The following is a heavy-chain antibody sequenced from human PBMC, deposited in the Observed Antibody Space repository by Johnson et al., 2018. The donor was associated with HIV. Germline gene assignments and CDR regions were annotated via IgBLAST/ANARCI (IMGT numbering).Heavy chain of an antibody. D-gene: IGHD5-18*01. CDR3: ARDGGYSYGDAFDI. Sequence: VQLVESGGGVVQPGRSLRLSCAASGFTFSSYAMHWVRQAPGKGLEWVAVISYDGSNKYYADSVKGRFTISRDNSKNTLYLQMNSLRAEDTAVYYCARDGGYSYGDAFDIWCQGTMVTVSS. CDR2: ISYDGSNK. CDR1: GFTFSSYA. V-gene: IGHV3-30-3*01. J-gene: IGHJ3*02.